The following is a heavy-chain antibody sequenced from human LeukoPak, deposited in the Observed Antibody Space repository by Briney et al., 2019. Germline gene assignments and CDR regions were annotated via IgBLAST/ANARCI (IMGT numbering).Heavy chain of an antibody. V-gene: IGHV1-2*02. Sequence: ASVKVSCKASGYTFTGYYMHWVRQAPGQGLEWMGWINPNSGGTNYAQKFQGRVTMTRDTSISTAYMELSRLRSDDTAVYYCARDSVVNYYDILTGYSPPDAFDIWGQGTMVTFSS. CDR1: GYTFTGYY. CDR3: ARDSVVNYYDILTGYSPPDAFDI. D-gene: IGHD3-9*01. J-gene: IGHJ3*02. CDR2: INPNSGGT.